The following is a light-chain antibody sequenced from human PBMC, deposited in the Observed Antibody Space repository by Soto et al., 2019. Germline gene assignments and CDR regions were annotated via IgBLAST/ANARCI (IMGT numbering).Light chain of an antibody. J-gene: IGKJ5*01. Sequence: EIVLTQSPGTLSLSPGERATLSCRASQSVGSNYLAWYQQNPGQPPRLLIYGASTRATGIADRFSGSGSGTDFTLTISRLEPEDSAVFFCQQYGSSQGITFGQGTRLEIK. CDR2: GAS. CDR3: QQYGSSQGIT. V-gene: IGKV3-20*01. CDR1: QSVGSNY.